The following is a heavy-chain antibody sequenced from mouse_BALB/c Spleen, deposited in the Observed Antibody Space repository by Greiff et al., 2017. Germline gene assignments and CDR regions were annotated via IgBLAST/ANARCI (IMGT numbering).Heavy chain of an antibody. CDR1: GDSITSGY. J-gene: IGHJ4*01. CDR2: ISYSGST. CDR3: ARYVHYYGSSYDAMDY. D-gene: IGHD1-1*01. V-gene: IGHV3-8*02. Sequence: EVKLQESGPSLVKPSQTLSLTCSVTGDSITSGYWNWIRKFPGNKLEYMGYISYSGSTYYNPSLKSRISITRDTSKNQYYLQLNSVTTEDTATYYCARYVHYYGSSYDAMDYWGQGTSVTVSS.